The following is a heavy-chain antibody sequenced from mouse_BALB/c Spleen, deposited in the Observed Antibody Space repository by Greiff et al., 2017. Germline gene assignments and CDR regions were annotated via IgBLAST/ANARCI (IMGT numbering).Heavy chain of an antibody. CDR1: GYTFTSYW. V-gene: IGHV1-7*01. J-gene: IGHJ2*01. D-gene: IGHD4-1*01. CDR3: ARGRAGTRGYFDY. CDR2: INPSTGYT. Sequence: VQRVESGAELAKPGASVKMSCKASGYTFTSYWMHWVKQRPGQGLEWIGYINPSTGYTEYNQKFKDKATLTADKSSSTAYMQLSSLTSEDSAVYYCARGRAGTRGYFDYWGQGTTLTVSS.